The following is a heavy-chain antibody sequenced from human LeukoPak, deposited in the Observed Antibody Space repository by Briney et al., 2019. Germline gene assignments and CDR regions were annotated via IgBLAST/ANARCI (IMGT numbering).Heavy chain of an antibody. CDR3: ARATGGIAVDGGYYFDY. J-gene: IGHJ4*02. CDR2: IYHSGST. CDR1: GGSISSGGYS. V-gene: IGHV4-30-2*01. D-gene: IGHD6-19*01. Sequence: SETLSLTCAVSGGSISSGGYSWSWIRQPPGKGLEWIGYIYHSGSTYYNPSLKSRVTISVDRSKNQFSLKLSSVTAADTAVYYCARATGGIAVDGGYYFDYWGQGTLVTVSS.